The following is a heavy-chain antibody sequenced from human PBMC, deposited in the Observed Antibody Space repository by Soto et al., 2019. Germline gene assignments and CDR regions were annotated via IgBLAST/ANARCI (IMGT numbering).Heavy chain of an antibody. Sequence: PVGSLRLSCAASGFTFGDYYMSWIRQAPGKGLEWVSYIGSSDNIIYYADSVKGRFTISRDNAKNSLYLQMNSLRAEDTAVYYCARDLGYYESSGYFDYWGQGTLVTVSS. CDR1: GFTFGDYY. CDR3: ARDLGYYESSGYFDY. CDR2: IGSSDNII. J-gene: IGHJ4*02. V-gene: IGHV3-11*01. D-gene: IGHD3-22*01.